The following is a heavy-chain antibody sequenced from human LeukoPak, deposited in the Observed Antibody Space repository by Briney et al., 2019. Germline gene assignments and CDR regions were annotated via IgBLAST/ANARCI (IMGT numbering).Heavy chain of an antibody. V-gene: IGHV3-23*01. CDR1: GFTFTNYA. CDR2: IGAGDGNT. J-gene: IGHJ4*02. Sequence: PGGSLRLSCAMSGFTFTNYAMTWVRQAPGRGLEWVSTIGAGDGNTHYADSVKGRFTISRDNSKNTLFLQMNSLRAEDTAVYYCAKDARRTSGWYFFDYWGQGTLVTVSS. CDR3: AKDARRTSGWYFFDY. D-gene: IGHD6-19*01.